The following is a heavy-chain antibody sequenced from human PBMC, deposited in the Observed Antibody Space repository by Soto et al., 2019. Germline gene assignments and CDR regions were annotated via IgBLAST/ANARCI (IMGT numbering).Heavy chain of an antibody. CDR2: INPSGGST. V-gene: IGHV1-46*01. J-gene: IGHJ6*02. CDR3: ARAAYDFWSGYGAPTRYYGMDV. Sequence: ASVKVSCKASGYTFTSYYMHWVRQAPGQGLEWMGIINPSGGSTSYAQKFQGRVTMTRDTSTSTVYMELSSLRSEDTAVYYCARAAYDFWSGYGAPTRYYGMDVWGQGTTVTVSS. D-gene: IGHD3-3*01. CDR1: GYTFTSYY.